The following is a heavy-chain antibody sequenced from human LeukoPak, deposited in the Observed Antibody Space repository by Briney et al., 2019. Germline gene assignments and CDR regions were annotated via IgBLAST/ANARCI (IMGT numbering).Heavy chain of an antibody. V-gene: IGHV3-30-3*01. CDR2: ISYDGSNK. CDR3: ARDTVNYYDEGNYFDY. D-gene: IGHD3-22*01. Sequence: PGGSLRLSCAASGFTFSSYAMHWVRQAPGKGLEWVAVISYDGSNKYYADSVKGRFTISRDNSKNTLYLQMNSLRAEDTAVYYCARDTVNYYDEGNYFDYWGQGTLVTVSS. J-gene: IGHJ4*02. CDR1: GFTFSSYA.